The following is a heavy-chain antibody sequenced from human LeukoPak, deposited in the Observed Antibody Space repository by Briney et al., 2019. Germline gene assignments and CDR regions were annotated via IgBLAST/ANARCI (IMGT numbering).Heavy chain of an antibody. J-gene: IGHJ4*02. CDR2: VNPDSGGT. Sequence: ASVTVSFKASGYTFTHYRLHWVRQAHGQGLEWMGWVNPDSGGTNYQQNFQGRVTMTRDTSISTVYMELSRLRSDDTAVYYCARENWYSDYWGQGTLVTVSS. CDR1: GYTFTHYR. D-gene: IGHD1-1*01. CDR3: ARENWYSDY. V-gene: IGHV1-2*02.